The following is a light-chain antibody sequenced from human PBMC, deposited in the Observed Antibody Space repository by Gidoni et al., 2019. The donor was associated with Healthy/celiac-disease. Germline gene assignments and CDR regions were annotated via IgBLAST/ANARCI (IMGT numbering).Light chain of an antibody. CDR2: GAS. V-gene: IGKV3-20*01. CDR1: QSVSSSY. Sequence: DIVLTQSPGTLSLSPGERATLSCRASQSVSSSYLAWYQQKPGQAPKLLIYGASSRATGIPDRFSGSGSGTDFTLTISRLEPEDFAVDYCQQYGSSPRTFXQXTKVEIK. J-gene: IGKJ1*01. CDR3: QQYGSSPRT.